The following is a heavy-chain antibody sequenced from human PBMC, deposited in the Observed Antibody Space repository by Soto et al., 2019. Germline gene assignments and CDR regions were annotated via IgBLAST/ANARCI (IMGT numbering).Heavy chain of an antibody. CDR3: ASHPRGYSGYDPRRVILTAMAYY. CDR2: IYHSGST. D-gene: IGHD5-12*01. Sequence: SSETLSLTCAVSGGSISSSNWWSWVRQPPGKGLEWIGEIYHSGSTNYNPSLKSRVTISVDKSKNQFSLKLSSVTAADTAVYYCASHPRGYSGYDPRRVILTAMAYYWGQGTLVTVSS. J-gene: IGHJ4*02. V-gene: IGHV4-4*02. CDR1: GGSISSSNW.